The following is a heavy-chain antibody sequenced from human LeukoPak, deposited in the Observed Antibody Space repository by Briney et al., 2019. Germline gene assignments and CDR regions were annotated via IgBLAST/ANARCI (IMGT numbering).Heavy chain of an antibody. V-gene: IGHV3-23*01. CDR3: TKATGDYFWYFDL. CDR2: ISGSGGGT. CDR1: GFSFSSYA. J-gene: IGHJ2*01. D-gene: IGHD4-17*01. Sequence: GGSLRLSCAASGFSFSSYAMSWVRQAPGKGLEWVSGISGSGGGTYYADSVKGRFTISRDNSKNTLYLQMNSLRVEDTAVYYCTKATGDYFWYFDLSGRGTLVTVSS.